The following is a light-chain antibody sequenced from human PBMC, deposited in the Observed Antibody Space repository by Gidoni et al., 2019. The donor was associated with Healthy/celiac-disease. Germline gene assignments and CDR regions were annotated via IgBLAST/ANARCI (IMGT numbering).Light chain of an antibody. V-gene: IGKV4-1*01. CDR1: QSVLYSSNNKNY. CDR3: QQYYSTPLT. J-gene: IGKJ1*01. Sequence: DIVMTQSPDSLAVSLGERATINCKSSQSVLYSSNNKNYLAWYQQKPGQPPKLLIYWASTRESWVPDRFSGSGSGTDFPLTISSLQAEGVAVYYCQQYYSTPLTFGQGTKVEIK. CDR2: WAS.